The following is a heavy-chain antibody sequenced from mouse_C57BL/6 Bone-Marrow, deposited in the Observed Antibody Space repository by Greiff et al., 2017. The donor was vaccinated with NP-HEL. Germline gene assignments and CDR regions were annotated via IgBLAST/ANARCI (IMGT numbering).Heavy chain of an antibody. CDR2: IRNKANGYTT. CDR1: GFTFTDYY. Sequence: EVHLVESGGGLVQPGGSLSLSCAASGFTFTDYYMSWVRQPPGKALEWLGFIRNKANGYTTEYSASVKGRFTISRDNSQSILYLQMNALRAEDSATYYCARYDPLRDAMDYWGQGTSVTVSS. V-gene: IGHV7-3*01. D-gene: IGHD2-12*01. CDR3: ARYDPLRDAMDY. J-gene: IGHJ4*01.